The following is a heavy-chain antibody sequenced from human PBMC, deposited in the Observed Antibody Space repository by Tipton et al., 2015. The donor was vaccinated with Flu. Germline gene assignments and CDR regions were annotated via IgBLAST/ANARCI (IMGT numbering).Heavy chain of an antibody. D-gene: IGHD3-10*01. J-gene: IGHJ3*02. V-gene: IGHV4-61*02. CDR3: SSYYIRAFDI. Sequence: TLSLTCSISGGFITSGSYYWSWIRQSAGRGLEWIGRIYTTGSVNYNPSLRGRVTIAGDTSRNHFSLQLTSVTAADTAVYFCSSYYIRAFDIWGQGTMVTVSS. CDR1: GGFITSGSYY. CDR2: IYTTGSV.